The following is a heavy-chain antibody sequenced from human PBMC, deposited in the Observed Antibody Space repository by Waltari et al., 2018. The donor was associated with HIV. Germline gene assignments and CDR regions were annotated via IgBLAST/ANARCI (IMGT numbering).Heavy chain of an antibody. CDR1: GFTFSSYS. J-gene: IGHJ5*02. CDR2: ISSSSSYI. CDR3: AKATTVVTPDPDWFDP. Sequence: EVQLVESGGGLVKPGGSLRLSCAASGFTFSSYSMNWVRQAPGKGLEWVSSISSSSSYIYYADSVKGRFTISRDNAKNSLDLQMNSLIAEDTAVYYCAKATTVVTPDPDWFDPWGQGTLVTVSS. D-gene: IGHD4-17*01. V-gene: IGHV3-21*01.